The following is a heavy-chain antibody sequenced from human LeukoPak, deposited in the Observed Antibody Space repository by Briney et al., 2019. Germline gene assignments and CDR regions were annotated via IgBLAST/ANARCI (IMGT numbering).Heavy chain of an antibody. CDR2: ISWDGGRI. CDR3: AKDNTIVATMTLDY. V-gene: IGHV3-43*01. D-gene: IGHD5-12*01. CDR1: GFTFDEYT. J-gene: IGHJ4*02. Sequence: GGSLRLSCAASGFTFDEYTMHWVRQAPGKGLEWVSLISWDGGRIDYADSVKSRFTISRDNSKNSLYLQMNSLRTEDTALYYCAKDNTIVATMTLDYWGQGTLVTVST.